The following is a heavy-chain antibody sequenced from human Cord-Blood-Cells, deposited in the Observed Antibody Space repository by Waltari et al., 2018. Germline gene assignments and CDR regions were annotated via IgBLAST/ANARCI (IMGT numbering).Heavy chain of an antibody. J-gene: IGHJ2*01. CDR3: ASGEVEWYFDL. CDR2: SSHSGST. Sequence: QVQLQESGPGLVKPSETLSLTCAVSGYSISSGYYWGWIRQPPGKGLEWIGSSSHSGSTYYNPSLKSRVTISVDTSKNQFSLKLSSVTAADTAVYYCASGEVEWYFDLWGRGTLVTVSS. V-gene: IGHV4-38-2*01. CDR1: GYSISSGYY.